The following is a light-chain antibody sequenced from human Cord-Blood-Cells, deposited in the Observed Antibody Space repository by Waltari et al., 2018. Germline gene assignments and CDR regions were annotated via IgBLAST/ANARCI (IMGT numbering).Light chain of an antibody. Sequence: QSALTQPPSVSGSPGQAVTISCTGTSSDVGSYNRVSWYQQPPGTAPKLMFYEVSNRPSGGPDRFSGSKSGNPASLTISGLQAEDEADYYCSSYTSSSTFVVFGGGTKLTVL. CDR3: SSYTSSSTFVV. J-gene: IGLJ2*01. CDR2: EVS. CDR1: SSDVGSYNR. V-gene: IGLV2-18*02.